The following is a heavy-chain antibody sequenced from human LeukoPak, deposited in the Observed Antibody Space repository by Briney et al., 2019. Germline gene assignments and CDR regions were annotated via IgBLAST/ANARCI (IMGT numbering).Heavy chain of an antibody. CDR3: ARDRGYCSSTSCYTGWGNYYYYMDV. Sequence: ASVKVSCKASGGTFSSYAISWVRQAPGQGLEWMGGIIPIFGTANYAQKFQGRVTITADESTSTAYMELSSLRSEDTAVYYCARDRGYCSSTSCYTGWGNYYYYMDVWGKGTTVTVSS. J-gene: IGHJ6*03. V-gene: IGHV1-69*13. D-gene: IGHD2-2*02. CDR1: GGTFSSYA. CDR2: IIPIFGTA.